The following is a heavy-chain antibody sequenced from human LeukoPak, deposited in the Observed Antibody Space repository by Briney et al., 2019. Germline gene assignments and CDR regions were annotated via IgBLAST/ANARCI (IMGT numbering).Heavy chain of an antibody. J-gene: IGHJ4*02. Sequence: SETLSLTCTVSGGSIISYYWSWIRQPPGKGLEWIGSMFYSGNTNYNPSLKSRVTISVDTSKNQFSLRLSSVTAADTAVYYCARLNEEQPCNYSDYWGQGTLVTVSS. V-gene: IGHV4-59*01. CDR1: GGSIISYY. D-gene: IGHD1-1*01. CDR3: ARLNEEQPCNYSDY. CDR2: MFYSGNT.